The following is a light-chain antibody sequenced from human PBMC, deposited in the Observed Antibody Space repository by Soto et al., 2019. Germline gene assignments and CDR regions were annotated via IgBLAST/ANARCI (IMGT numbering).Light chain of an antibody. Sequence: QSVLTQPPSASGTPGQRVTIACSGSSSNIGSTTVKWYQQLPGTAPKLLIYNNNQRPSGVPDRFSGSKSGTSASLAIIGLQSEDEAHYYCAAWDDSLNGVVFGGGTKLTVL. CDR2: NNN. V-gene: IGLV1-44*01. CDR3: AAWDDSLNGVV. J-gene: IGLJ3*02. CDR1: SSNIGSTT.